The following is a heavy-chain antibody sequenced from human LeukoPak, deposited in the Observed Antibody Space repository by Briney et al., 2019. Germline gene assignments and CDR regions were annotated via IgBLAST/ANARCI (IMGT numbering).Heavy chain of an antibody. V-gene: IGHV4-59*01. CDR1: GGSISSYY. J-gene: IGHJ3*02. CDR2: IYYSGST. CDR3: ARECSGGSCYPPTDAFDI. Sequence: SETLSLTCTVSGGSISSYYWSWIRQPPGKGLEWIGYIYYSGSTNYNPSLKGRVTISVDTSKNQFSLKLSSVTAADTAVYYCARECSGGSCYPPTDAFDIWGQGTMVTVSS. D-gene: IGHD2-15*01.